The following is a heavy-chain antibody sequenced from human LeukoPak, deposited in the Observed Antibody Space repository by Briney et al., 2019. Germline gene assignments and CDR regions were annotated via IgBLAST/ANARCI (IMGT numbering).Heavy chain of an antibody. D-gene: IGHD6-19*01. Sequence: GGSLRLSCAASGFTFSSYAMHWVRQAPGKGLEWVAVISYDGSNKYYADSVKGRFTISRDNSKNTLYLQMNSLRAEDTAVYYCAKDRRRAVAGGVDYWGQGTLVTVSS. CDR1: GFTFSSYA. CDR2: ISYDGSNK. CDR3: AKDRRRAVAGGVDY. J-gene: IGHJ4*02. V-gene: IGHV3-30*04.